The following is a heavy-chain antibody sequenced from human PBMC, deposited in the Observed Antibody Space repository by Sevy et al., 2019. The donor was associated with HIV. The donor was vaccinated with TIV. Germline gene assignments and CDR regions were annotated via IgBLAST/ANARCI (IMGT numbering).Heavy chain of an antibody. CDR1: GGSISRGQFY. Sequence: SETLSLTCTVSGGSISRGQFYWSWIRQPAGKGLEWIGRVHNSGSATYNPSLRNRVGMSIDTSKNQFSLVLSSVTAADTAVYYCAGNVADYVFRYFDLWGRGTLVTVSS. CDR2: VHNSGSA. CDR3: AGNVADYVFRYFDL. V-gene: IGHV4-61*02. D-gene: IGHD4-17*01. J-gene: IGHJ2*01.